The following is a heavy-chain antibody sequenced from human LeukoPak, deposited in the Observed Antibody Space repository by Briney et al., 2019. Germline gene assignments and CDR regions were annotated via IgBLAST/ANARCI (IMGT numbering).Heavy chain of an antibody. J-gene: IGHJ6*02. D-gene: IGHD1-26*01. V-gene: IGHV3-21*01. CDR2: ISSSSSYI. Sequence: GGSLRLSCAASGFTFSSYSMNWVRQAPGKGLEWVSSISSSSSYIYYADSVKGRFTISRDNAKNSLYLQMNSLRAEDTAVYYCARDRSTWDTGGSYYGLADYYYGMDVWGQGTTVTVSS. CDR3: ARDRSTWDTGGSYYGLADYYYGMDV. CDR1: GFTFSSYS.